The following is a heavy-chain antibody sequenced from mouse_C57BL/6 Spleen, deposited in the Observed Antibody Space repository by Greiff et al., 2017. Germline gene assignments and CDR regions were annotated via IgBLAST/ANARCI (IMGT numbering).Heavy chain of an antibody. D-gene: IGHD2-3*01. CDR3: ARPDGHYEDY. Sequence: QVQLQQPGAELVKPGASVKLSCKASGYTFTSYWMQWVKQRPGQGLEWIGEIDPSDSYTNYNQKFKGKATLTVDTSSSTAYMQLSSLTSEDSAVYYCARPDGHYEDYWGQGTTLTVSS. V-gene: IGHV1-50*01. CDR2: IDPSDSYT. CDR1: GYTFTSYW. J-gene: IGHJ2*01.